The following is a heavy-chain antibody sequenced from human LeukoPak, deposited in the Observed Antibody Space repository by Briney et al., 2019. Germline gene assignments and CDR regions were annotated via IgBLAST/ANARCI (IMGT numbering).Heavy chain of an antibody. V-gene: IGHV4-59*01. Sequence: SETLSLTCTVSGGSISSYYWSWIRQPPGKGLEWIGYIYYSGSTNYNPSLKSRVTISVDTSKNQFSLKLSSVTAADTAVYYCARVGTGTTRRSYYYYGMDVWGQGTTVTVS. J-gene: IGHJ6*02. CDR1: GGSISSYY. CDR3: ARVGTGTTRRSYYYYGMDV. D-gene: IGHD1-1*01. CDR2: IYYSGST.